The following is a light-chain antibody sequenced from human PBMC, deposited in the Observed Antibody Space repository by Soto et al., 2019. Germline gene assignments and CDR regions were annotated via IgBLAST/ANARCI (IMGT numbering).Light chain of an antibody. CDR2: GAS. V-gene: IGKV3-20*01. CDR3: QQYGSSPGT. CDR1: QSVSSSY. J-gene: IGKJ3*01. Sequence: EIVLTQSPGTLSLSPGEIATLSCRASQSVSSSYLAWYQRKPGQAPRLLIYGASSRATGIPDRFSGSGSGTDFTLTISRLEPEDFAVYSCQQYGSSPGTFGPGTKVDIK.